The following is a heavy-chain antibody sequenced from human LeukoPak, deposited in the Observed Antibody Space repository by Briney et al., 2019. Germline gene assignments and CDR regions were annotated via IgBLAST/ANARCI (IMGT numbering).Heavy chain of an antibody. J-gene: IGHJ4*02. Sequence: SETLSLTCTVSGASITSSGYYWGWIRQPPGKGLEWIGTIFHSGSTYYNPSLKSRVTISVDTSKNQFSLKLSSVTAADTAVYYCARFHYGSGSYYKVTVRYFDYWGQGTLVTVSS. V-gene: IGHV4-39*07. CDR2: IFHSGST. CDR1: GASITSSGYY. D-gene: IGHD3-10*01. CDR3: ARFHYGSGSYYKVTVRYFDY.